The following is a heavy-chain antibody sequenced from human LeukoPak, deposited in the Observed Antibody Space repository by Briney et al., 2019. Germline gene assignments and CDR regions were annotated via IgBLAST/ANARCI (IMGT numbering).Heavy chain of an antibody. D-gene: IGHD3-10*01. CDR2: ISAYNGNT. J-gene: IGHJ5*02. V-gene: IGHV1-18*04. Sequence: GASVKVSCKASGYTFTSYDISWVRQAPGQGLEWMGWISAYNGNTNYAQKLQGRVTMTTDTSTSTAYMELRSLRSDDTAVYYCARGVLWFGDGVNWFDPWGQGTLVTVSS. CDR1: GYTFTSYD. CDR3: ARGVLWFGDGVNWFDP.